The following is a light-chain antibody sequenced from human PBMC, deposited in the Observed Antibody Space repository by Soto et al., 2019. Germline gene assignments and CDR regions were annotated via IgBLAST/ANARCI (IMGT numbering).Light chain of an antibody. CDR1: SSDVGGYNY. J-gene: IGLJ1*01. Sequence: QSVLTQPRSVSGSPGQSVAISCTGTSSDVGGYNYVSWYQQHPGKAPKLMIYDVSKRPSGFPDRFSGSKSGNTASLTISGLQAEDEADYYCCSYAGSPYVFGTGTKVTVL. CDR2: DVS. CDR3: CSYAGSPYV. V-gene: IGLV2-11*01.